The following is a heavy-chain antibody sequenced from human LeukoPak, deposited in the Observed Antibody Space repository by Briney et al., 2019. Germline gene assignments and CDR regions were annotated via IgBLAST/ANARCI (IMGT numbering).Heavy chain of an antibody. D-gene: IGHD2-2*01. CDR3: ARESGDCSSTSCPFDY. Sequence: PNSGGTNYAQKFQGRVTMTRDTSISTAYMELSRLRSDDTAVYYCARESGDCSSTSCPFDYWGQGTLVTVSS. V-gene: IGHV1-2*02. J-gene: IGHJ4*02. CDR2: PNSGGT.